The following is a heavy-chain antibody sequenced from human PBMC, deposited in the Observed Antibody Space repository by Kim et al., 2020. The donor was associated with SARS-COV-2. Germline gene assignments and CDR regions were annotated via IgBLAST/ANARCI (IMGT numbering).Heavy chain of an antibody. V-gene: IGHV3-66*01. CDR3: ARGGRGTYSYDY. D-gene: IGHD1-1*01. J-gene: IGHJ4*02. CDR2: IFSGGGT. CDR1: GFTVSSNY. Sequence: GGSLRLSCAASGFTVSSNYMTWVRQAPGKGLEWVSVIFSGGGTYYADSVKGRFTISRDNSKNTLYLQMNSLRVEYTAVYYCARGGRGTYSYDYSGRGTL.